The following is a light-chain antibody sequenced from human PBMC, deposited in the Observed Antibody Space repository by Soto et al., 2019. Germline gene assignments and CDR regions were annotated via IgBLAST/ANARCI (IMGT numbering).Light chain of an antibody. CDR1: SSDIGAHNF. CDR3: SSYTSSNTLEV. Sequence: QSALTQPASVSGSPGQSITISCTGTSSDIGAHNFVSWYQQHPGKAPKLIFYEVSNRPPGLSDRFSGSKSGTTASLTISGLQAEDEADYFCSSYTSSNTLEVFGSGTKVTVL. J-gene: IGLJ1*01. V-gene: IGLV2-14*01. CDR2: EVS.